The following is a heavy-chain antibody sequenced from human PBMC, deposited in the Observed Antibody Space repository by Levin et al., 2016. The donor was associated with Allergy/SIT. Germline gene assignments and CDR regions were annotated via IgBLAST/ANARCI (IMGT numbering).Heavy chain of an antibody. J-gene: IGHJ6*02. CDR2: INHSGST. Sequence: WIRQPPGKGLEWIGEINHSGSTNYNPSLKSRVTISVDTSKNQFSLKLSSVTAADTAVYYCARGRYYYGSGSYYRPHNYYYYYGMDVWGQGTTVTVSS. V-gene: IGHV4-34*01. CDR3: ARGRYYYGSGSYYRPHNYYYYYGMDV. D-gene: IGHD3-10*01.